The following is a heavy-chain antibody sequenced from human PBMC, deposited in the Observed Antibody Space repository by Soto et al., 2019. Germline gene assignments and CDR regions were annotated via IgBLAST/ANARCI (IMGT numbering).Heavy chain of an antibody. CDR1: GGSISSGGYY. V-gene: IGHV4-31*03. CDR2: IYYSGST. D-gene: IGHD3-10*01. CDR3: ARVNPRITMVRGVINWFDP. Sequence: ASETLSLTCTVSGGSISSGGYYWSWIRQHPGKGLEWIGYIYYSGSTYYNPSLKSRVTISVDTSKNQFSLKLSSVTAADTAVYYCARVNPRITMVRGVINWFDPWGKGTLVTVSS. J-gene: IGHJ5*02.